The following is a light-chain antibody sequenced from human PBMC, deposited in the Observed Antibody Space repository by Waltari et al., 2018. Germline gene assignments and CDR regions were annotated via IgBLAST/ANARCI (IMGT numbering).Light chain of an antibody. CDR2: AAS. V-gene: IGKV1-39*01. Sequence: DIQMTQSPSSLSASVGDRVTITCRASQSISSYLNWYQQKPGKAPKLLIYAASSLQSGFPSRFSGSGSGTDFTLTISSLQPEDVATYYCQQSYSTLLTFGGGTKVEIK. J-gene: IGKJ4*01. CDR1: QSISSY. CDR3: QQSYSTLLT.